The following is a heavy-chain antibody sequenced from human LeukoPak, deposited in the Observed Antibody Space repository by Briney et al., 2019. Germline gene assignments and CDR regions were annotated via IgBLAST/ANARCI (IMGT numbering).Heavy chain of an antibody. CDR3: ARACSFGSCHAGDY. CDR1: GFTFSTYW. Sequence: GESLRLSCAASGFTFSTYWMHWVRQAPGKGLVWVSRINSDGSSTSYADSVKGRFTISRDSAKNTLYLQMNSLRAEDTAVYYCARACSFGSCHAGDYWGQGILVTVSS. CDR2: INSDGSST. J-gene: IGHJ4*02. D-gene: IGHD2-15*01. V-gene: IGHV3-74*01.